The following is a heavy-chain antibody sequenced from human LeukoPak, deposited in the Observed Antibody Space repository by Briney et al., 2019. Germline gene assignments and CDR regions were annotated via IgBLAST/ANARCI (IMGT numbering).Heavy chain of an antibody. D-gene: IGHD6-19*01. CDR1: GYTFTSSG. CDR3: AKNSSGGYSDY. J-gene: IGHJ4*02. V-gene: IGHV1-18*01. CDR2: ISTYTGYS. Sequence: ASVKVSCKASGYTFTSSGISWVRQAPGQGLKWMGWISTYTGYSKYAQNLQGRVTMTADTSTSTAYIELSSLRSDDTAVYYCAKNSSGGYSDYWGQGTLVTVSS.